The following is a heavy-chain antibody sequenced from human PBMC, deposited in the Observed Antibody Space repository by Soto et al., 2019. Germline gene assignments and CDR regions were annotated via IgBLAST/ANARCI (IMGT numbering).Heavy chain of an antibody. Sequence: PSETLSLTCTVSGVSVSSYYWGWIRQPPGKGLEWIGSIYYSGSTYYNPSLKSRVTISIDTSKNQFSLKLRSVTAADTTVYYCARVRGYSYGASDCWGQGTLVTVSS. CDR1: GVSVSSYY. V-gene: IGHV4-39*01. CDR2: IYYSGST. D-gene: IGHD5-18*01. CDR3: ARVRGYSYGASDC. J-gene: IGHJ4*02.